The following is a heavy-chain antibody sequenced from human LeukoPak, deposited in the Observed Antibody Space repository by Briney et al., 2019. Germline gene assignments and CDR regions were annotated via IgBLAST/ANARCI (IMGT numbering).Heavy chain of an antibody. J-gene: IGHJ4*02. D-gene: IGHD3/OR15-3a*01. CDR3: ARLWTNQMYHFDY. V-gene: IGHV4-59*08. CDR2: IYYTGST. CDR1: GGSFRSYY. Sequence: AETLCLTCTVSGGSFRSYYWSWIRQTPGKGLEWIGYIYYTGSTDYNPSLESRVTISLDTSKNRFSLKLSSVTAADTAVYYCARLWTNQMYHFDYWGQGTLVTVSS.